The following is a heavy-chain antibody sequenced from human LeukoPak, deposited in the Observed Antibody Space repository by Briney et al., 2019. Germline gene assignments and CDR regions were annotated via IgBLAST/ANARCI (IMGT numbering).Heavy chain of an antibody. CDR3: ARGGYCSSTSCYGPFRFDP. D-gene: IGHD2-2*01. CDR2: ISSSGRTI. Sequence: GGSLRLSCAASGFTFSSYEMNWVRQAPGKGLEWVSHISSSGRTIYYADSVKGRFTISRDNAKNSLYLQMNSLRAEDTAVYYCARGGYCSSTSCYGPFRFDPWGQGTLVTVSS. J-gene: IGHJ5*02. CDR1: GFTFSSYE. V-gene: IGHV3-48*03.